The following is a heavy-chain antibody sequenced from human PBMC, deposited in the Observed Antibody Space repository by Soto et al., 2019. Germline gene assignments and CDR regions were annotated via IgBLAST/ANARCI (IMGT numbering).Heavy chain of an antibody. CDR3: ARIRSGYDPNRFTS. Sequence: PQTLSDTRSGSAGATRRYYRIWFRHPPGKGLEWIGYIHYSGSTNYNPSLNSRVTISVDTSKKQFSLKVSSVTAADTAVYYFARIRSGYDPNRFTSSAQGTLVIIS. V-gene: IGHV4-59*01. CDR1: AGATRRYY. CDR2: IHYSGST. D-gene: IGHD5-12*01. J-gene: IGHJ5*01.